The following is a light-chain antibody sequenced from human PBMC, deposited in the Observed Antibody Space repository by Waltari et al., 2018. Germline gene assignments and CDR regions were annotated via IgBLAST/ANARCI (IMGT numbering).Light chain of an antibody. CDR2: SNN. CDR3: AACDDSLNGFYV. Sequence: QSVLTQPPSASGTPGQRVTISCSGSSSNIGSNTVNWYQQLPGTAPKLLIYSNNQPPSGVPDRCSGSKSGTSASLAFSGLQSEDEADYYCAACDDSLNGFYVFGTGTKVTVL. CDR1: SSNIGSNT. V-gene: IGLV1-44*01. J-gene: IGLJ1*01.